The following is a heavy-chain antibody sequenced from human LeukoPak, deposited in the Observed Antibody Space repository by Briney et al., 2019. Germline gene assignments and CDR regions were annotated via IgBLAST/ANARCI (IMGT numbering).Heavy chain of an antibody. J-gene: IGHJ4*02. CDR2: IIPIFGTA. D-gene: IGHD2-15*01. CDR1: GGTFSSYA. Sequence: GASVKVSCKASGGTFSSYAISWVRQAPGQGLEWMGGIIPIFGTANYAQKFQGRVTMTTDTSTSTAYMELRSLRSDDTAVYYCARMPDDCSGGSCSTIDYWGQGTLVTVSS. CDR3: ARMPDDCSGGSCSTIDY. V-gene: IGHV1-69*05.